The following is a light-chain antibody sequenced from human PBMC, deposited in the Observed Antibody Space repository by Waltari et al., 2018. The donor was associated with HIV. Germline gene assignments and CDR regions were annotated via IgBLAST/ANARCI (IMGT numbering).Light chain of an antibody. V-gene: IGLV3-25*03. J-gene: IGLJ3*02. CDR3: QSADSSGTSRGV. Sequence: SYELTQPPSVSVSPGQTARITCSGDALPKQYAYWYQQKPGQAPVLVIYQDSERPSGIPERFSGSSSGTTVTLTISGVQAEDEADYYCQSADSSGTSRGVFGGGTKLTVL. CDR2: QDS. CDR1: ALPKQY.